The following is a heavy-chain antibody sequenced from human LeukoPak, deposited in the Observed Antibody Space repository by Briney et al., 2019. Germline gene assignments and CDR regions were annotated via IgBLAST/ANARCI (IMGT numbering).Heavy chain of an antibody. CDR1: GGTFLSHT. D-gene: IGHD3-10*01. V-gene: IGHV1-69*08. J-gene: IGHJ5*02. CDR3: ARVNLRGSNYNWFDP. CDR2: ITPVIETA. Sequence: ASVKVSCKTSGGTFLSHTFSWVRQAPGKGLEWMGKITPVIETANYPQTLQGRVSIYADKSTTTVYMDLSGLRPDDTAVYYCARVNLRGSNYNWFDPWGQGTRVTVSP.